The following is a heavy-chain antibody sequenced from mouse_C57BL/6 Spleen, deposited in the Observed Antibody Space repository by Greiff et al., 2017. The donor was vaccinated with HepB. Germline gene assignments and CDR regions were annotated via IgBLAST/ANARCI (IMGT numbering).Heavy chain of an antibody. CDR2: IYPGDGDT. CDR3: AREGGVTTSFDY. J-gene: IGHJ2*01. V-gene: IGHV1-80*01. Sequence: QVQLQQSGAELVKPGASVKISCKASGYAFSSYWMNWVKQRPGKGLEWIGQIYPGDGDTNYNGKFKGKATLTADKSSSTAYMQLSSLTSEDSAVYFCAREGGVTTSFDYWGQGTTLTVSS. CDR1: GYAFSSYW. D-gene: IGHD2-2*01.